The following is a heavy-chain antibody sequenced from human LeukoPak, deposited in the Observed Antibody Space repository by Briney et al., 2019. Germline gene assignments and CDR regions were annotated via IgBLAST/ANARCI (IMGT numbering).Heavy chain of an antibody. Sequence: PGGSLRLSCAASGFTFSSYGMHWVRQAPGKGLEWVAVISYDGSNKYYADSVKGRFTIYRDNSKNTLYLQMNSLRAEDTAVYYCAKAGYGDYVSFDYWGQGTLVTVSS. CDR3: AKAGYGDYVSFDY. V-gene: IGHV3-30*18. J-gene: IGHJ4*02. D-gene: IGHD4-17*01. CDR1: GFTFSSYG. CDR2: ISYDGSNK.